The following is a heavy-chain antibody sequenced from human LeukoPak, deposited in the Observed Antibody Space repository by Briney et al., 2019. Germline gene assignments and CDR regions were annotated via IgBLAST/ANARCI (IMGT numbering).Heavy chain of an antibody. J-gene: IGHJ5*02. CDR1: GFTVDDYG. CDR2: INWNGGRT. V-gene: IGHV3-20*04. CDR3: ARVIVGATRWFDP. D-gene: IGHD1-26*01. Sequence: GGSLRLSCAASGFTVDDYGMSWVRQAPGKGLEWVSDINWNGGRTGYTDSVKGRFTISRDNAKNSLYLQMNSLRAEDTALYYCARVIVGATRWFDPWGQGTLVTVSS.